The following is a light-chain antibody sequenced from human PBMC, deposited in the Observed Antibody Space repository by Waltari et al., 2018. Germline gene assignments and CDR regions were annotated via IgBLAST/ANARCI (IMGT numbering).Light chain of an antibody. CDR3: QQYYTMPVT. Sequence: DIVMTQSPESLAVSLGERATINCKSSQSLISTSNNKNFLAWYQVKLGQPPKLLFYWSFTRQSGVPDRFSGSGSGTDSTLTISSLQAEDVAIYYCQQYYTMPVTFGGGTKVEIK. CDR1: QSLISTSNNKNF. CDR2: WSF. V-gene: IGKV4-1*01. J-gene: IGKJ4*01.